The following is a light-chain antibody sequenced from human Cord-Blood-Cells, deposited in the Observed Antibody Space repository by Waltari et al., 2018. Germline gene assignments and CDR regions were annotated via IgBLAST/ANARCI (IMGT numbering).Light chain of an antibody. V-gene: IGKV3-15*01. CDR3: QQYNNWPMYT. Sequence: EIVMTQSPAPLTVSPGERATLSCRASQGITSNLAWYQQKPGQAPRLLIHGASTRATGIPARFSGSGSGTEFTLTISSLQSEDVAVYYCQQYNNWPMYTFGQGTKLEIK. CDR2: GAS. J-gene: IGKJ2*01. CDR1: QGITSN.